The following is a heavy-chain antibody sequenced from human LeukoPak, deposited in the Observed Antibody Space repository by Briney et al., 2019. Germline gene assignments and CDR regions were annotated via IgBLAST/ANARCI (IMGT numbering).Heavy chain of an antibody. CDR2: ISSSSSYI. Sequence: GGSLRLSCAASGFTFSSYSMNWVPQAPGKGLEWVSSISSSSSYIYYADSVKGRFTISRDNAKNSLYLQMNSLRAEDTAVYYCAREAYCGGDCELSEQNYYYYGMDVWGQGTTVTVSS. V-gene: IGHV3-21*01. J-gene: IGHJ6*02. CDR3: AREAYCGGDCELSEQNYYYYGMDV. D-gene: IGHD2-21*02. CDR1: GFTFSSYS.